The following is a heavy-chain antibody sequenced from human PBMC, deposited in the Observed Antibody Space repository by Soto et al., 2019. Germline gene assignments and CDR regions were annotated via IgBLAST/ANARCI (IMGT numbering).Heavy chain of an antibody. V-gene: IGHV3-30-3*01. J-gene: IGHJ6*02. Sequence: QVQLVESGGGVVQPGRSLRLSCAASGFTFSSYAMHWVRQAPGKGLEWVAVISYDGSNKYYADSVKGRFTISRDNSKNTLYLQMNSLRAEETAVYYCVREGVCSGGSCYSSYYYYGMDVWGQGTTVTVSS. D-gene: IGHD2-15*01. CDR3: VREGVCSGGSCYSSYYYYGMDV. CDR2: ISYDGSNK. CDR1: GFTFSSYA.